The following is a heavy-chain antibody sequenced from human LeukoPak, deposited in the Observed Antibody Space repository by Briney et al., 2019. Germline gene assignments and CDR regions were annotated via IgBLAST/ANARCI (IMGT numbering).Heavy chain of an antibody. V-gene: IGHV3-7*01. Sequence: GGSLRLSCAASGFTFSRYWMTWVRQAPGKGLEWVANIKEDGSENSYVQSVKGRFTISRDNAKNSLYLQLNSLRAKDTAVYFCARQRYSDYWGQGTLVTVSS. CDR1: GFTFSRYW. CDR2: IKEDGSEN. J-gene: IGHJ4*02. CDR3: ARQRYSDY. D-gene: IGHD1-1*01.